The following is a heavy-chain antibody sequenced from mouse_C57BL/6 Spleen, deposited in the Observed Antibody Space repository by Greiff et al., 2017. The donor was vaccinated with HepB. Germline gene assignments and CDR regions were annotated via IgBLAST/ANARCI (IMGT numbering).Heavy chain of an antibody. CDR1: GFNIKDDY. V-gene: IGHV14-4*01. D-gene: IGHD1-1*01. J-gene: IGHJ3*01. CDR2: IDPENGDT. Sequence: VQLQQSGAELVRPGASVKLSCTASGFNIKDDYMHWVKQRPEQGLEWIGWIDPENGDTEYASKFQGKATITADTSSHTAYLQRSSLTSEDTAVYYCTTGYYGSRRFADWGQGTLVTVSA. CDR3: TTGYYGSRRFAD.